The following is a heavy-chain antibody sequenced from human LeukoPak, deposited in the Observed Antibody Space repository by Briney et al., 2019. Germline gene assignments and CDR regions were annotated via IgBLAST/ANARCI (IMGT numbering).Heavy chain of an antibody. CDR1: GGSISSYY. V-gene: IGHV4-59*01. D-gene: IGHD3-22*01. CDR2: IYYSGST. J-gene: IGHJ4*02. Sequence: SETLSLTCTVSGGSISSYYWSWIRQPPGKGLEWIGYIYYSGSTNYNPSLKSRVTISVDTSKNQFSLKLSSVTAADTAVYYCARSPPYYSDNSDYYLDYWGQGTLVTVSS. CDR3: ARSPPYYSDNSDYYLDY.